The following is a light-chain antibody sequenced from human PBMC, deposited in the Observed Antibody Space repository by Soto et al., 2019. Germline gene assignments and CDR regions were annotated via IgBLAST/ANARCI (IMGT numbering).Light chain of an antibody. CDR2: DAS. CDR1: QNINNY. J-gene: IGKJ5*01. Sequence: IQMTQSTWCLSASVWERVTMTLQASQNINNYLNWYQQKPGRAPKLLIYDASNLEAGVPSRFRGSGSGTDFTFTISRLQPEDIATYYCQQYENLPTFGQGTRLEIK. CDR3: QQYENLPT. V-gene: IGKV1-33*01.